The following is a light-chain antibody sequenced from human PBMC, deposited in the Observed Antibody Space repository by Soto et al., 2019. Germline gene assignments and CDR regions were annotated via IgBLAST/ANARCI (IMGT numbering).Light chain of an antibody. CDR2: DNN. J-gene: IGLJ1*01. CDR3: AIWDGKV. CDR1: TSNIGNNH. V-gene: IGLV1-51*01. Sequence: QSALTQPPSVSAAPGQKVNISCSGSTSNIGNNHVSWYQQLPGTAPKLLIYDNNKRPSGIPDRFSGSKSATSATLGITGLQTGDEADYFCAIWDGKVFGTGTKVTVL.